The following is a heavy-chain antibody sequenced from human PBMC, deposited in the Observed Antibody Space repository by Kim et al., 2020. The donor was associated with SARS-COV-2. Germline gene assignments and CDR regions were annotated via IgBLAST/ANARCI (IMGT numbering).Heavy chain of an antibody. Sequence: GGSLRLSCAASGFTFSSYAMSWVRQAPGKGLEWVSAISGSGGSTYYADSVKGRFTISRDNSKNTLYLQMNSLRAEDTAVYYCAKGRQWLPLQNWFDPWGQGTLVTVSS. CDR3: AKGRQWLPLQNWFDP. D-gene: IGHD6-19*01. J-gene: IGHJ5*02. V-gene: IGHV3-23*01. CDR1: GFTFSSYA. CDR2: ISGSGGST.